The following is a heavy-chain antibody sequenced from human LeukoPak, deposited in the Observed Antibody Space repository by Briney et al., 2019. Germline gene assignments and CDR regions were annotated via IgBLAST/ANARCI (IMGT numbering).Heavy chain of an antibody. J-gene: IGHJ4*02. CDR2: ISYDGSNK. V-gene: IGHV3-30*18. CDR3: AKDLGYSYGFGVDY. D-gene: IGHD5-18*01. Sequence: GGSLRLSCAASGFTFSSYGMHWVRQAPGKGLEWAAVISYDGSNKYYADSVKGRFTISRDNSKNTLYLQMNSLRAEDTAVYYCAKDLGYSYGFGVDYWGQGTLVTVSS. CDR1: GFTFSSYG.